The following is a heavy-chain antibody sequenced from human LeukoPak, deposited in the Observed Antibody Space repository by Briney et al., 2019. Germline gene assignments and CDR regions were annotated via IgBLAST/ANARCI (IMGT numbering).Heavy chain of an antibody. Sequence: PSETLSLTCAVSGYSITSGYNWARIRHPPGKVLEWIGSIYHSGSAYYNPSLTSRVTISVDTSKNQFSLKLSSVTAADTAVYYCVRYCSGTTCYTRAVDYWGQGTLVTVSS. J-gene: IGHJ4*02. D-gene: IGHD2-2*02. CDR3: VRYCSGTTCYTRAVDY. V-gene: IGHV4-38-2*01. CDR2: IYHSGSA. CDR1: GYSITSGYN.